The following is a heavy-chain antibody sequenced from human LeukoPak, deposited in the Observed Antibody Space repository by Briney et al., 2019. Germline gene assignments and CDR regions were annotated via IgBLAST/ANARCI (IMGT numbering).Heavy chain of an antibody. J-gene: IGHJ4*02. CDR1: GGSMCNYY. CDR3: ARAPTRYYFDY. Sequence: SETLSLTCTVSGGSMCNYYWSGLRQPPGRGLEWISYVYSSGSTNYNPSLKSRVTISVDTSKNQLSLKLSSVTAAATAVYYCARAPTRYYFDYWGQGTLVTVSS. CDR2: VYSSGST. V-gene: IGHV4-59*01.